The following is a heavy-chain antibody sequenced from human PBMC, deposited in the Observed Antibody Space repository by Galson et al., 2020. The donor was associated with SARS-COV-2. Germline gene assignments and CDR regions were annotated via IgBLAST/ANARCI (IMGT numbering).Heavy chain of an antibody. V-gene: IGHV1-46*01. J-gene: IGHJ4*02. CDR1: GYTFTSYY. Sequence: GESLKISCKASGYTFTSYYMHWVRQAPGQGLEWMGIINPSGGSTSYAQKFQGRVTMTRDTSTSTVYMELSSLRSEDTAVYYCARGPSPGLWFGTIDYWGQGTLVTVSS. CDR2: INPSGGST. CDR3: ARGPSPGLWFGTIDY. D-gene: IGHD3-10*01.